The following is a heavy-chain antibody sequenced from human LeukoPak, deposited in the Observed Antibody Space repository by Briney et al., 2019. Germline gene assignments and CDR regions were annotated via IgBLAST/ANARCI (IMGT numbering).Heavy chain of an antibody. CDR2: IKGKTDGGTT. V-gene: IGHV3-15*01. CDR1: GFTFINAW. CDR3: TTDEWN. Sequence: GGSLRLSCAASGFTFINAWMSWVRQAPGKGLQWVGRIKGKTDGGTTEYAAPVKGRFTIARDDSKNTLYLQMNSLKTEDTAVYYCTTDEWNWGQGTLVTVSS. J-gene: IGHJ4*02. D-gene: IGHD3-3*01.